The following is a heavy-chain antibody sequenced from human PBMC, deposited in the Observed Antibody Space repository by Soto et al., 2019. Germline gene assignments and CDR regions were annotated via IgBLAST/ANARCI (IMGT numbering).Heavy chain of an antibody. Sequence: GGSLRLSCAASGFTFSSYAMHWVRQAPGKGLEWVTVISYDGSNKYSADSVKGRFTISRDNSKNTLYLQMNSLRAEDTAVYYCARGQYGSGSYYWAYYYGMDVWGQGTTVTVSS. D-gene: IGHD3-10*01. CDR3: ARGQYGSGSYYWAYYYGMDV. CDR2: ISYDGSNK. CDR1: GFTFSSYA. J-gene: IGHJ6*02. V-gene: IGHV3-30-3*01.